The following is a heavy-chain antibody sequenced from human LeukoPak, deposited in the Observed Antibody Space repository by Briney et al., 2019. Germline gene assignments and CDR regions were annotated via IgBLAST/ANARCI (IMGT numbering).Heavy chain of an antibody. CDR2: ISRGGSTI. D-gene: IGHD6-25*01. J-gene: IGHJ4*02. V-gene: IGHV3-11*01. CDR1: GFTFSDYY. Sequence: PGGSLRLSCAVSGFTFSDYYMSWIRQAPGKGLEWVSYISRGGSTISHADSVKGRFTISRDNAENSLYMQMNSLRGEDAAVYYCARRAAAGRWFDYWGQGPLVTVSS. CDR3: ARRAAAGRWFDY.